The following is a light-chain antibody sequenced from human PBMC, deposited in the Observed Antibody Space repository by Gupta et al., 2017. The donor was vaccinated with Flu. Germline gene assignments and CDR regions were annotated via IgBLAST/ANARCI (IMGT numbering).Light chain of an antibody. Sequence: SLGERATINCKSSQNVLYSSNNRNYLAWYQQKPGQPPKLLIYWASTRESGVPDRFSGGGSGTDFTLTISSLQAEDVAVYYCQQEDSTPFTFGHGTKVDFK. CDR1: QNVLYSSNNRNY. CDR2: WAS. J-gene: IGKJ3*01. CDR3: QQEDSTPFT. V-gene: IGKV4-1*01.